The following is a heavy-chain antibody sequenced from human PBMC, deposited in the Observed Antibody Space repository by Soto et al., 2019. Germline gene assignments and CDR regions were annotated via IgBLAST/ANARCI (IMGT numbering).Heavy chain of an antibody. Sequence: QSGGSLRLSCAASGFTFSSYAMHWVRQAPGKGLEWVAVISYDGSNKYYADSVKGRFTISRDNSKNTLYLQMNSLRAEDTAVYYCARASYDSSGYLQHWGQGTLVTVSS. V-gene: IGHV3-30-3*01. CDR1: GFTFSSYA. CDR2: ISYDGSNK. D-gene: IGHD3-22*01. CDR3: ARASYDSSGYLQH. J-gene: IGHJ1*01.